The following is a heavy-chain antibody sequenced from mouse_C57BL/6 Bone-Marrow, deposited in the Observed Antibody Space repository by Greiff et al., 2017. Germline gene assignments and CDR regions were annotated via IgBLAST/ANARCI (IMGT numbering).Heavy chain of an antibody. CDR2: IDPGNGDT. Sequence: EVQLQESGAELVRPGASVKLSCTASGFNIKDDYMHWVKQRPEQGLEWIGWIDPGNGDTEYASKFQGKATITADTSSNTAYLQLSCLTSEDTAVYYCTTWALLWYFDVWGTGTTVTVSS. CDR3: TTWALLWYFDV. J-gene: IGHJ1*03. CDR1: GFNIKDDY. D-gene: IGHD3-1*01. V-gene: IGHV14-4*01.